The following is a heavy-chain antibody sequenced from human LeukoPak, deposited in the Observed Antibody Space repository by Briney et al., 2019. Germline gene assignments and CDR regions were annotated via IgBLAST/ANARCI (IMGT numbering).Heavy chain of an antibody. CDR1: GFTVSSNY. CDR2: IRSKADGGTT. Sequence: GGSLRLSCAASGFTVSSNYMSWVRQAPGKGLEWVGFIRSKADGGTTENAASMKGRFTISRDDSKSIAYLQMNSLKTEDTAVYYCTRDRTGDRTDAFDIWGQGTMVTVSS. D-gene: IGHD7-27*01. V-gene: IGHV3-49*04. J-gene: IGHJ3*02. CDR3: TRDRTGDRTDAFDI.